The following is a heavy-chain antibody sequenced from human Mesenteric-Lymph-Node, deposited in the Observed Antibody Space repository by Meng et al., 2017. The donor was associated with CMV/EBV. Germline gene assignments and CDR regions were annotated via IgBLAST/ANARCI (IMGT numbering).Heavy chain of an antibody. Sequence: SETLSLTFSVSGGSISSRTYYWGWIRQAPGKRLEWIGSVYYSGSTYHNPSFRSRATVAVDTSKNQFSLKLSSVTAADTAVYYCARYCTRTTCLSGFDYWGQGTLVTVSS. J-gene: IGHJ4*02. V-gene: IGHV4-39*07. CDR3: ARYCTRTTCLSGFDY. CDR1: GGSISSRTYY. CDR2: VYYSGST. D-gene: IGHD2-2*01.